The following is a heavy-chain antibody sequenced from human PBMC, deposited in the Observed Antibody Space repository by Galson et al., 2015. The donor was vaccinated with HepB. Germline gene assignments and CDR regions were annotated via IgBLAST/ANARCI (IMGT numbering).Heavy chain of an antibody. CDR3: ANVLGNSGSGHYMEY. J-gene: IGHJ4*02. CDR2: ISPSGGTT. Sequence: SLRLSCAASGFTFSSYAMGWVRQAPGKGLIWVSAISPSGGTTYYADSVRGRFTISRDNSKTTLYLQMNILRAEDTALYFCANVLGNSGSGHYMEYWGQGTLVTVSS. CDR1: GFTFSSYA. V-gene: IGHV3-23*01. D-gene: IGHD3-10*01.